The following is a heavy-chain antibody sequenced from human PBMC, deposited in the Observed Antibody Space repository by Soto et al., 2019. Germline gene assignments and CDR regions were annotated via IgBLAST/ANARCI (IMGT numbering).Heavy chain of an antibody. V-gene: IGHV4-30-4*01. J-gene: IGHJ6*02. D-gene: IGHD1-1*01. CDR2: IYYSASN. Sequence: PPGKGQEWIGAIYYSASNYYNXXLVSRIPMSLDTSKTQFSLKLTSVPAAATAVYSCARDSRIPPGGMDVWGQGTTVTVSS. CDR3: ARDSRIPPGGMDV.